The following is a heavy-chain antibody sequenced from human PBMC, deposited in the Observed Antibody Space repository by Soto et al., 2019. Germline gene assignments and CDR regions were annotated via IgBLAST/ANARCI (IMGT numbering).Heavy chain of an antibody. CDR2: INPSGGST. J-gene: IGHJ6*02. V-gene: IGHV1-46*01. D-gene: IGHD6-13*01. CDR1: GYTFTSYY. Sequence: GASVKVSCKASGYTFTSYYMHWVRQAPGQGLEWMGIINPSGGSTSYAQKFQGRVTMTRDTSTSTVYMELSSLRSEDTAVYYCARANIAAAGNGGYYYYGMDFWGQGTTVTVSS. CDR3: ARANIAAAGNGGYYYYGMDF.